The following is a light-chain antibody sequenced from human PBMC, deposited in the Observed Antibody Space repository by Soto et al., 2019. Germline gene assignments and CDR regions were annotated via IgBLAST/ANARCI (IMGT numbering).Light chain of an antibody. CDR3: PQYKNWPATA. CDR2: GAS. V-gene: IGKV3D-15*01. Sequence: VMTQSPATLSVSPGGSATLSCTASQNIGINLAWYQQKPGQAPRLLIYGASTRATGIPARFSGSGSATEFTLTISSLQPEDFAVYYCPQYKNWPATAFGQGTRLEIK. CDR1: QNIGIN. J-gene: IGKJ5*01.